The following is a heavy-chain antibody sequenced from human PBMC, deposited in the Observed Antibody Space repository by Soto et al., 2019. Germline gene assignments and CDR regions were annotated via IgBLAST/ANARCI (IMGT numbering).Heavy chain of an antibody. J-gene: IGHJ4*02. CDR1: GFTFSIYA. CDR3: ASEKRTMPGSRGYFDY. V-gene: IGHV3-23*01. Sequence: GGSLRLSCAASGFTFSIYAMSWVRQAPGKGLEWVSSISGSGTSSYYADSVKGRFTFSRDNSKNQFSLQLNSVTPEDTAVYFCASEKRTMPGSRGYFDYWGQGTLVTVSS. CDR2: ISGSGTSS. D-gene: IGHD2-2*01.